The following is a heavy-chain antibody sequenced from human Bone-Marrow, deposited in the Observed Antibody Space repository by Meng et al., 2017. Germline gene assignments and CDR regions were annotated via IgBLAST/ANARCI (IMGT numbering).Heavy chain of an antibody. CDR3: AKGITIFFNVVDV. V-gene: IGHV3-9*01. D-gene: IGHD3-3*01. Sequence: SLKISCAASGFTFDDYAMHWVRQAPGKGLEWVSGISWNSGSVGYADSVKGRFTISRDNAKNSLYLQMNSLRAEDTALYYCAKGITIFFNVVDVWGQGTTVNGSS. CDR2: ISWNSGSV. J-gene: IGHJ6*02. CDR1: GFTFDDYA.